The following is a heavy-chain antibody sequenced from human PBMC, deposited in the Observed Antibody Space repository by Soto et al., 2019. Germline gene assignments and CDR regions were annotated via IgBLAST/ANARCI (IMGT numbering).Heavy chain of an antibody. Sequence: QVQLQESGPGLVKPSQTLSLPCTVSGGSISSGNYYWSWIRQPPGKGLEWIGYIYYSGTTYYNPSIKSRVTISVDTSNTQFSLKLSSVTAAETAVYYCASYGDPPFLYWGQGTMVIVSS. CDR2: IYYSGTT. CDR1: GGSISSGNYY. V-gene: IGHV4-30-4*01. D-gene: IGHD4-17*01. CDR3: ASYGDPPFLY. J-gene: IGHJ4*02.